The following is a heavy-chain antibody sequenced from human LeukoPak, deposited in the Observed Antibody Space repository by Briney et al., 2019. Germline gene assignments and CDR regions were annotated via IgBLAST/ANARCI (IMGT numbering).Heavy chain of an antibody. CDR1: GLTFSNFG. Sequence: GGSLRLSCAASGLTFSNFGLHWVRQALGKGLEWVAFIRYDGSNKYYADSVKSRFTISRDNSKNTLYLQMNSLRAEDTAIYYCAKAAESFGTGAFDVWGQGTMVTVSS. J-gene: IGHJ3*01. CDR2: IRYDGSNK. V-gene: IGHV3-30*02. D-gene: IGHD3-10*01. CDR3: AKAAESFGTGAFDV.